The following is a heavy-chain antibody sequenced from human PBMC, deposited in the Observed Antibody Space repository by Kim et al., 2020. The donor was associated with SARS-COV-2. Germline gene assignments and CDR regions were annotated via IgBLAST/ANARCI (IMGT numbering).Heavy chain of an antibody. CDR3: AKDRGGSGWPGFDF. J-gene: IGHJ4*02. CDR1: GFTLYKNA. CDR2: IRASAETT. D-gene: IGHD6-19*01. Sequence: GGSLRLSCATSGFTLYKNAVSWVRQAPGRGLEWVSTIRASAETTYYADSVNGRFTISRDSSNHTLYLQLNSLRADDTAVYYCAKDRGGSGWPGFDFWGQGTLVTVSS. V-gene: IGHV3-23*01.